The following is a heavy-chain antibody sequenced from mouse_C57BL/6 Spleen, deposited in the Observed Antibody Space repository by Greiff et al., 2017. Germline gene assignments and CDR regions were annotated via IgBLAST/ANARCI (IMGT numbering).Heavy chain of an antibody. V-gene: IGHV1-82*01. Sequence: QVQLQQSGPELVKPGASVKISCKASGYAFSSSWMNWVKQRPGKGLEWIGRIYPGDGDTNYNGKFKGKATLTADKSSSTAYMQLSSLTSEDSAVYFCASRQHSGYAMDYWGQGTSVTVSS. D-gene: IGHD3-2*02. CDR1: GYAFSSSW. CDR2: IYPGDGDT. CDR3: ASRQHSGYAMDY. J-gene: IGHJ4*01.